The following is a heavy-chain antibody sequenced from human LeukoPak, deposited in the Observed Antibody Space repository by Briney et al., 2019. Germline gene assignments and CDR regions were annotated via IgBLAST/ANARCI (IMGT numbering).Heavy chain of an antibody. CDR2: ISYDGSNK. J-gene: IGHJ4*02. D-gene: IGHD2-15*01. CDR1: GFTFSSYA. CDR3: ARDKSCGGGSCYYFDY. V-gene: IGHV3-30-3*01. Sequence: GGSLRLSCAASGFTFSSYAMHWVRQAPGKGLEWVAVISYDGSNKYYADSVKGRFTISRDNSKNTLYLQMNSLRAEDTAVYYCARDKSCGGGSCYYFDYWGQGTLVTVSS.